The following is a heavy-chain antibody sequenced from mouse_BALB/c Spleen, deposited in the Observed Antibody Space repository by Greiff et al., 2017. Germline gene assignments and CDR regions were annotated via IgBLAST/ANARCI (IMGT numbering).Heavy chain of an antibody. CDR2: INPSNGGT. CDR1: GYTFTSYY. V-gene: IGHV1S81*02. Sequence: VQLVESGAELVKPGASVKLSCKASGYTFTSYYMYWVKQRPGQGLEWIGEINPSNGGTNFNEKFKSKATLTVDKSSSTAYMQLSSLTSEDSAVYYCTRPFMDYWGQGTSVTVSS. J-gene: IGHJ4*01. CDR3: TRPFMDY.